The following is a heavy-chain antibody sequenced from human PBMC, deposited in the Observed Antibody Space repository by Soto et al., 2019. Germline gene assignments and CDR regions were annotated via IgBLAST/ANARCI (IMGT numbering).Heavy chain of an antibody. V-gene: IGHV4-4*07. J-gene: IGHJ6*02. CDR1: GGSISSYY. Sequence: SETLSLTCTVSGGSISSYYWSWIRQPAGKGLEWIGRIYTSGSTNYNPSLKSRVTMSVDTSTNQFSLKLSSVTAADPAVYYCAREKGYSSGSTSWAAYYYYGMDGWGQGTTATVSS. CDR2: IYTSGST. D-gene: IGHD6-19*01. CDR3: AREKGYSSGSTSWAAYYYYGMDG.